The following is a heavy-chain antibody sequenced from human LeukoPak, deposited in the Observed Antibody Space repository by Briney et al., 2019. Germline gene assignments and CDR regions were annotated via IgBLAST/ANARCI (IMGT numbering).Heavy chain of an antibody. V-gene: IGHV4-31*03. CDR2: IYYSGST. CDR1: GGSISSGGYY. CDR3: ARLVSAATGSWFDP. D-gene: IGHD2-15*01. J-gene: IGHJ5*02. Sequence: SQTLSLTYTVSGGSISSGGYYWSWIRQHPGKGLEWIGYIYYSGSTYYNPSLKSRVTISVDTSKNQFSLKLSSVTAADTAVYYCARLVSAATGSWFDPWGQGTLVTVSS.